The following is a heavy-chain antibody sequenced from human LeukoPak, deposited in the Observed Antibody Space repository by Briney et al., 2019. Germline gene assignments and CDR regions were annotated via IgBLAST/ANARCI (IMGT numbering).Heavy chain of an antibody. Sequence: HGESLKISCKGSGYSFTSYWIGWVRQMPGKGLQWMGIIYPGDSDTRYSPSFQGQVTISADKSISTAYLQWSSLKASDTAMYYCARVSQSYYYGSGSWYLDYWGQGTPVTVSS. CDR1: GYSFTSYW. CDR2: IYPGDSDT. D-gene: IGHD3-10*01. CDR3: ARVSQSYYYGSGSWYLDY. V-gene: IGHV5-51*01. J-gene: IGHJ4*02.